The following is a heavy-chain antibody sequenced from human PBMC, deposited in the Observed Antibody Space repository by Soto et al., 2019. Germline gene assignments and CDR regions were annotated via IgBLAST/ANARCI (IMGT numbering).Heavy chain of an antibody. CDR3: ARNFDSGGYYSDH. V-gene: IGHV3-11*06. CDR2: ISSSAYT. Sequence: LRLSCAASGFPFSDYYMSWIRQAPGEGLEWISYISSSAYTIYADSVKGRFTISRDNAKNSLFLQMTSLRVEDTAVYYCARNFDSGGYYSDHWGQGTLVTVSS. J-gene: IGHJ5*02. D-gene: IGHD3-22*01. CDR1: GFPFSDYY.